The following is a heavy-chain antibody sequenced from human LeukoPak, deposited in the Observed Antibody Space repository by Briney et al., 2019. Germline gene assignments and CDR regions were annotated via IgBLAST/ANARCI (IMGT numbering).Heavy chain of an antibody. CDR2: IYTSGST. Sequence: SETLSLTCSVSDGPMKSYHGSWIRQPAGKGLEWIGRIYTSGSTDYNPSLMSRVTMSVDTSKNQFSLKLRSMTAADTAVYYCARAKRTDKLFDIWGQGTIVTASS. CDR1: DGPMKSYH. J-gene: IGHJ3*02. V-gene: IGHV4-4*07. CDR3: ARAKRTDKLFDI. D-gene: IGHD1-1*01.